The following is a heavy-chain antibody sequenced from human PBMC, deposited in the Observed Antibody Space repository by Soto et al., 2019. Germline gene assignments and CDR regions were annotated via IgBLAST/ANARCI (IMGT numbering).Heavy chain of an antibody. D-gene: IGHD5-12*01. Sequence: GGSLRLSCAASGFTFSSYGMHWVRQAPGKGLEWVAVISYDGSNKYYADSVKGRFTISRDNSKNTLYLQMNSLRAEDTAVYYCAKDQVRWLRLSSLIDYWGQGTLVTVSS. CDR3: AKDQVRWLRLSSLIDY. CDR2: ISYDGSNK. J-gene: IGHJ4*02. V-gene: IGHV3-30*18. CDR1: GFTFSSYG.